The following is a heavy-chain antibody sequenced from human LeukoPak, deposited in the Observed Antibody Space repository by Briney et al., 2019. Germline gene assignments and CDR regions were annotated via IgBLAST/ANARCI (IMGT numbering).Heavy chain of an antibody. CDR3: ARHAYHYDSSFDN. CDR1: GGSITPSY. V-gene: IGHV4-59*08. CDR2: IYYSGST. Sequence: SETLFLTCTVSGGSITPSYWSWIRQPPGKGLEWIGFIYYSGSTNYNPSLKSRVTLSVDTSKNQFSLKLSSVTAADTAVYYCARHAYHYDSSFDNWGRGTLVTVSS. J-gene: IGHJ4*02. D-gene: IGHD3-22*01.